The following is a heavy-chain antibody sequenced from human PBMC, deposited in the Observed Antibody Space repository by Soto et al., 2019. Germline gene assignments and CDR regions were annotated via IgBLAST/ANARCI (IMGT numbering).Heavy chain of an antibody. J-gene: IGHJ5*02. CDR1: GGSISNYY. D-gene: IGHD1-1*01. Sequence: QVQLQESGPGLVNPSETLSLTCTVSGGSISNYYWSWIRPPAGKDLAWIGRIYTSGNINYNPSLKGRATMSVDMSKSQFSLKLSSVAAADTAVDYCARDGKADNGRAFDPWGQRTLDTDFS. CDR3: ARDGKADNGRAFDP. V-gene: IGHV4-4*07. CDR2: IYTSGNI.